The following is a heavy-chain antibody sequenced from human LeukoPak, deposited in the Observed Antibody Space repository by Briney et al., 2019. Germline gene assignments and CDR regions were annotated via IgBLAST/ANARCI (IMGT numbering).Heavy chain of an antibody. D-gene: IGHD6-19*01. J-gene: IGHJ4*02. CDR1: GGSFSGYY. CDR3: ATGIAVAGTLWY. V-gene: IGHV4-34*01. Sequence: SETLSLTCTVYGGSFSGYYWSWIRQPPGKGLEWIGEINHSGSTNYNPSLKSRVTISVDTSKNQFSLKLSSVTAADTAVYYCATGIAVAGTLWYWGQGTLVTVSS. CDR2: INHSGST.